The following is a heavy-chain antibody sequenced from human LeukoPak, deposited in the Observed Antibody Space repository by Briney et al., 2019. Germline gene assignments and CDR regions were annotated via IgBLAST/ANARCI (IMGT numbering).Heavy chain of an antibody. CDR3: ARHLQSGYSSGWYGY. Sequence: SETLSLTCAVSGYSISSGYYWGWIRQPPGKGLEWIGSMYHSGSTSYNPSLKSRVTISVDTSKSQFSLKLSSVTAADTAVYYCARHLQSGYSSGWYGYWGQGTLVTVSS. CDR1: GYSISSGYY. D-gene: IGHD6-19*01. J-gene: IGHJ4*02. CDR2: MYHSGST. V-gene: IGHV4-38-2*01.